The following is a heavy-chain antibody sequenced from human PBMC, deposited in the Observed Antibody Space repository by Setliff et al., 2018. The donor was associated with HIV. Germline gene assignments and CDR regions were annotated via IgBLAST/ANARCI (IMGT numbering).Heavy chain of an antibody. CDR2: LYYGGST. Sequence: PSETLSLTCTVSGDSISTSNSYWGWVRQPPGKGLEWIGSLYYGGSTYYNPSLKSRVTISVDTSKNHFSLKLSSVTAADTAVYYCARQITMVRGVYQPYYYYYMDVWGKGTTVTVSS. V-gene: IGHV4-39*01. CDR3: ARQITMVRGVYQPYYYYYMDV. J-gene: IGHJ6*03. CDR1: GDSISTSNSY. D-gene: IGHD3-10*01.